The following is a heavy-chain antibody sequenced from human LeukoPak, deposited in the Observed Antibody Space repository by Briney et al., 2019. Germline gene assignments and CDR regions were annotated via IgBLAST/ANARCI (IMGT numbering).Heavy chain of an antibody. CDR2: INPNCGCS. Sequence: ASVKVSCKASGYTYTGYFMHWVGQAPGQGLEWVGWINPNCGCSNYPQKFQGRVTINRDTSISTAHMELSRLRSDDTAVYYCASGRTYCGGDCLPSDAFDIWGQGTMVTVSS. CDR1: GYTYTGYF. D-gene: IGHD2-21*01. CDR3: ASGRTYCGGDCLPSDAFDI. J-gene: IGHJ3*02. V-gene: IGHV1-2*02.